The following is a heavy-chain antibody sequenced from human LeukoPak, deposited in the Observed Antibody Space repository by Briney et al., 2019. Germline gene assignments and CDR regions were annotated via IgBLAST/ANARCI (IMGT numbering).Heavy chain of an antibody. J-gene: IGHJ4*02. CDR3: AKTTSYGYGSGSLGDY. V-gene: IGHV3-23*01. CDR2: ISGSGGST. D-gene: IGHD3-10*01. CDR1: GFTFSSYA. Sequence: GGSLRLSCAASGFTFSSYAMSWVRQAPGKGLEWVSAISGSGGSTYYADSVKGRFTISRDNSKNTLHLQMNSLRAEDTAVYYCAKTTSYGYGSGSLGDYWGQGTLVTVSS.